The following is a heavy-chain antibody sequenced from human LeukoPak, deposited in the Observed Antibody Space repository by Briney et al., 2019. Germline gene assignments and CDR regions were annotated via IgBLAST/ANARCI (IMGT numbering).Heavy chain of an antibody. V-gene: IGHV1-46*01. CDR1: GGTFSSYA. CDR2: INPSGGST. J-gene: IGHJ6*02. D-gene: IGHD3-3*01. CDR3: ARGLTYYDFWSGLGRDGMDV. Sequence: ASVKVSCKASGGTFSSYAISWVRQAPGQGLEWMGIINPSGGSTSYAQKFQGRVTMTRDTSTSTVYMELSSLRSEDTAVYYCARGLTYYDFWSGLGRDGMDVWGQGTTVTVSS.